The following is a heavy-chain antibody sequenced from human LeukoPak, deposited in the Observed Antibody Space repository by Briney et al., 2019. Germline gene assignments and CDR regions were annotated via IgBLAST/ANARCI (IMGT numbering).Heavy chain of an antibody. V-gene: IGHV3-21*01. CDR3: ARDQNPWSTVVTLPVDY. CDR1: GFTFSSYS. Sequence: SGGSLRLSCAASGFTFSSYSMNWVRQAPGKGLEWVSSISSSSSYIYYADSVKGRFTISRDNAKNSLYLQMNSLRAEDTVVYYCARDQNPWSTVVTLPVDYWGQGTLVTVSS. CDR2: ISSSSSYI. J-gene: IGHJ4*02. D-gene: IGHD4-23*01.